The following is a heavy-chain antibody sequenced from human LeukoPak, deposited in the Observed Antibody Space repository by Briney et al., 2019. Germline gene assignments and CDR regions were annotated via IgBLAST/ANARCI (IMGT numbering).Heavy chain of an antibody. CDR2: ISAYNGNT. CDR1: GYTFTSYG. J-gene: IGHJ6*02. V-gene: IGHV1-18*01. CDR3: ARLDLTNYYYGMDV. D-gene: IGHD4/OR15-4a*01. Sequence: ASVKVSCKASGYTFTSYGISWVRQAPGQGLEWMGWISAYNGNTNYAQKLQGRVTMTTDTSTSTAYMELRSLRSDDTAVYYCARLDLTNYYYGMDVWGQGTTVTVSS.